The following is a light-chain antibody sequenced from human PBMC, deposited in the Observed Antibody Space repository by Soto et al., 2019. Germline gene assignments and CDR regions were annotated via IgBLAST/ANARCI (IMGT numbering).Light chain of an antibody. CDR2: DVT. Sequence: QSALTQPASVSGSAGQSITISCTGTRRDVGGYNYVYWHQQHPGKAPKLMIYDVTNRPSGVSDRFSGSKSGNTASLTISGLQAEDEADYYCSSYTSSSTYFFGAGTKVTVL. V-gene: IGLV2-14*01. J-gene: IGLJ1*01. CDR3: SSYTSSSTYF. CDR1: RRDVGGYNY.